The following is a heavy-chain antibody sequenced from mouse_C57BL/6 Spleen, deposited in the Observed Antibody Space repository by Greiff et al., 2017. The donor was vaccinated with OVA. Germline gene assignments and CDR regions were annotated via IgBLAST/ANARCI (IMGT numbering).Heavy chain of an antibody. CDR3: ASSDYDDYAMDY. J-gene: IGHJ4*01. Sequence: QVQLQQPGAELVRPGSSVKLSCKASGYTFTSYWMDWVKQRPGQGLEWIGNIYPSDSETHYNQKFKDKATLTVDKSSSPAYMQVSSLTSEDSAVYYCASSDYDDYAMDYWGQGTSVTVSS. CDR2: IYPSDSET. D-gene: IGHD2-4*01. V-gene: IGHV1-61*01. CDR1: GYTFTSYW.